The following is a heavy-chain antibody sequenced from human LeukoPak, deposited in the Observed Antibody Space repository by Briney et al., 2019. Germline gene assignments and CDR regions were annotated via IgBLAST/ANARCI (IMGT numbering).Heavy chain of an antibody. CDR2: IYSGGST. D-gene: IGHD2-15*01. CDR1: GFTVSSNY. V-gene: IGHV3-53*01. J-gene: IGHJ4*02. Sequence: GGSLRLSCAASGFTVSSNYMSWVRQAPGKGLEWVSVIYSGGSTYYADSVKGRFTISRDNSKNTLYLQMNSLRAEDTAVYYCARDPGPVGYCSGGSCYGHWGQGTLVTVSS. CDR3: ARDPGPVGYCSGGSCYGH.